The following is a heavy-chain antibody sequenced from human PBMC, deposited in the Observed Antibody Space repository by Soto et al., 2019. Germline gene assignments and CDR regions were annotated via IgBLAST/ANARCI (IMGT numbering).Heavy chain of an antibody. D-gene: IGHD3-10*01. J-gene: IGHJ5*02. CDR1: GYTFTSYG. V-gene: IGHV1-18*01. CDR2: ISAYNGNT. CDR3: ARAPEGRGFIIGGAPGWFKP. Sequence: ASVKVSCKASGYTFTSYGISWVRQAPGQGLEWMGWISAYNGNTNYAQKLQGRVTMTTDTSTSTAYMELRSLRSDDTAVYYCARAPEGRGFIIGGAPGWFKPWGQGSLETVTS.